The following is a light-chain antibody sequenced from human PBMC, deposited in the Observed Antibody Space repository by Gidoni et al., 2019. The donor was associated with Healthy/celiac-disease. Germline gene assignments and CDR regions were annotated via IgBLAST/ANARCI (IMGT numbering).Light chain of an antibody. CDR3: QQYNSYSA. CDR2: EAS. V-gene: IGKV1-5*01. Sequence: DIQMTQSPSTLSASVGDRVTITCRASQSISSGLAWYQQKPGKAPKLLIYEASSLESGVPSRFRGSGSGTEFPLPISRLPPDDFATYYCQQYNSYSAFGHGTKVEIK. CDR1: QSISSG. J-gene: IGKJ1*01.